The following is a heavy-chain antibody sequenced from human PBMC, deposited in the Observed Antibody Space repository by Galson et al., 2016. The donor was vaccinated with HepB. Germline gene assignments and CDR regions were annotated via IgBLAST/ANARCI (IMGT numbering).Heavy chain of an antibody. D-gene: IGHD3-9*01. J-gene: IGHJ6*02. CDR3: ASGTDILTTPTYALDD. V-gene: IGHV1-69*13. CDR1: GGTFSRSA. Sequence: SVKVSCKATGGTFSRSAVSWVRQAPGQGLEWMGGIIAVIGTTHYAQTFRGRVTITADEYPTTADMELSGLRSEDTAVYYCASGTDILTTPTYALDDWGQGTTVTVS. CDR2: IIAVIGTT.